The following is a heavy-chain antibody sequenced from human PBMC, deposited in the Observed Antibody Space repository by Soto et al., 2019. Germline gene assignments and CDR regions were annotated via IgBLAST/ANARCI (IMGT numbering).Heavy chain of an antibody. CDR2: ISSSSSYI. V-gene: IGHV3-21*01. J-gene: IGHJ4*02. D-gene: IGHD3-16*02. CDR3: ARGQNYDYVWGSYLADYYFDY. CDR1: GFTFSSYS. Sequence: WGSLRLSCAASGFTFSSYSINCCRHSPCKGLEWVSSISSSSSYIYYADSVKCRFTISRDNAKYSLYLQMNSLRAEDTAVYYCARGQNYDYVWGSYLADYYFDYWGQGNLVTVSS.